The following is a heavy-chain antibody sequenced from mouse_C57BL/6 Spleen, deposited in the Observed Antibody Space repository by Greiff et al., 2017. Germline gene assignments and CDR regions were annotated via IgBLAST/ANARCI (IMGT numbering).Heavy chain of an antibody. CDR1: GYTFTSYG. D-gene: IGHD5-1*01. J-gene: IGHJ4*01. CDR3: ARVRTLPYAMDY. Sequence: QVQLQQSGAELARPGASVKLSCKASGYTFTSYGISWVKQRTGQGLEWIGEIYPRSGNPYYNEKFKGKAPLTADKSSSTAYMELRSLTSEDSAVYFCARVRTLPYAMDYWGQGTSVTVSS. V-gene: IGHV1-81*01. CDR2: IYPRSGNP.